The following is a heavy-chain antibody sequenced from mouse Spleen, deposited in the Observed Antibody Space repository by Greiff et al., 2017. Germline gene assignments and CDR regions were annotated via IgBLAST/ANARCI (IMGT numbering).Heavy chain of an antibody. J-gene: IGHJ1*01. CDR1: GYTFSNYW. Sequence: QVQLQQSGAEVGKPGASVKLSCRASGYTFSNYWVQWIKQRPGQGLEWIGEIDPSDSYTNYNEKFEGKATLTVDTSSSTAYMQLSSLTSEDSAVYYCSRNYGSGSHWYFDVWGAGTTVTVSS. V-gene: IGHV1-50*01. CDR3: SRNYGSGSHWYFDV. CDR2: IDPSDSYT. D-gene: IGHD1-1*01.